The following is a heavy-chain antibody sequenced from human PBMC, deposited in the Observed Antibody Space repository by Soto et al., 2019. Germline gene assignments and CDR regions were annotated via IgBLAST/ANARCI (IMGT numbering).Heavy chain of an antibody. J-gene: IGHJ4*02. CDR1: GYTFSNYD. V-gene: IGHV1-8*01. D-gene: IGHD3-10*01. CDR2: VNPNNGDT. Sequence: QVQLVQSGAELKKPGASVKVSCKASGYTFSNYDMNWVRQATGQGPEWIGWVNPNNGDTGYAQKYQGRVSLTTHIPTATAYMELTSLRSEDTAIYYCAQVSRKGSAIDFDYWGQGTLITVSS. CDR3: AQVSRKGSAIDFDY.